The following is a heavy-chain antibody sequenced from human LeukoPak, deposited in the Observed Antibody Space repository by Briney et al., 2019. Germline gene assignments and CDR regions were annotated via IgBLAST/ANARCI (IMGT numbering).Heavy chain of an antibody. Sequence: SETLSLTCIVSGGSIGSANFFWGWFRQPPGKGPEWIGTIDYTGRTFYSPSVTSRVTVSLDTSKNQFSLRLTSMTAADTAVYYCARQPEIEYSYGFGDYWGQGRLVTVTS. V-gene: IGHV4-39*01. D-gene: IGHD5-18*01. CDR1: GGSIGSANFF. J-gene: IGHJ4*02. CDR2: IDYTGRT. CDR3: ARQPEIEYSYGFGDY.